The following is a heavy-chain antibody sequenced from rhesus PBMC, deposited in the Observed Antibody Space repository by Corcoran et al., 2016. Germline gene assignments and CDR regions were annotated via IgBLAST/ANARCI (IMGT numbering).Heavy chain of an antibody. V-gene: IGHV4-57*01. J-gene: IGHJ4*01. D-gene: IGHD2-15*01. CDR1: GASISSSNY. CDR2: IPGGGWGT. Sequence: QLQLQESGPGLVKPSETLSLTCAVSGASISSSNYWSWIRQPPWMGLEWIGLIPGGGWGTIYNASLKSQVTISPDTSNNQFSRKLRSVAAAETALYYCARDQGSGGSSTYCWGQGVLVTVSS. CDR3: ARDQGSGGSSTYC.